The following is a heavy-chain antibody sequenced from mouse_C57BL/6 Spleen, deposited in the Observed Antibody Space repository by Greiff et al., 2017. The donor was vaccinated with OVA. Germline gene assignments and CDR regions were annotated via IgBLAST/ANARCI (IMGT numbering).Heavy chain of an antibody. Sequence: VQLQQSGPELVKPGASVKISCKASGYAFSSSWMNWVKQRPGKGLAWIGRIYPGVGDTNYNGKFKGKATLTADKSSSTGNMQLSSLTVEDSAVYFCARDYYGSSLARDYWGQGTSVTGSS. J-gene: IGHJ4*01. V-gene: IGHV1-82*01. CDR2: IYPGVGDT. CDR1: GYAFSSSW. CDR3: ARDYYGSSLARDY. D-gene: IGHD1-1*01.